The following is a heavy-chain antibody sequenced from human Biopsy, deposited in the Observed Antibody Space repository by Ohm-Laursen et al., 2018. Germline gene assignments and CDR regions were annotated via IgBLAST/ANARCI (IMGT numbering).Heavy chain of an antibody. J-gene: IGHJ5*02. V-gene: IGHV4-39*01. CDR3: ARHPTGFWFDP. CDR1: GGSISSETNY. CDR2: IFYGGIT. Sequence: SETLSLTCTVSGGSISSETNYWGWIRQPPGKGLEWIGSIFYGGITYYNPSLKGRVTISVDTSKNQFSLNLSSVTGADTAVYYCARHPTGFWFDPWGQGTLVIVSS.